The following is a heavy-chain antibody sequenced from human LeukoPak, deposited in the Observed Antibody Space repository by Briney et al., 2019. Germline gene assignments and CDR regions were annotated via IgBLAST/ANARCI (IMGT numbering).Heavy chain of an antibody. CDR3: ARASIAAAGLFDY. Sequence: PGGSLRLSCAASGFTFSSYSMNWARQAPGKGLEWVSSISSSSSYIYYADSVKGRFTISRDNAKNSLYLQMNSLRAEDTAVYYCARASIAAAGLFDYWGQGTLVTVSS. CDR2: ISSSSSYI. V-gene: IGHV3-21*01. J-gene: IGHJ4*02. CDR1: GFTFSSYS. D-gene: IGHD6-13*01.